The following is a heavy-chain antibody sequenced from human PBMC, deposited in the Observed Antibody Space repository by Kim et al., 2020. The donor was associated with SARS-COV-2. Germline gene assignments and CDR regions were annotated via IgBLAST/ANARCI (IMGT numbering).Heavy chain of an antibody. Sequence: SETLSLTWTVSGGSISSYYWSWIRQPPGKGLEWIGYIYYSGSTNYNPSLKSRVTISVDTSKNQFSLKLSSVTAADTAVYYCARDPIAVAGTDHDAFDIWG. CDR2: IYYSGST. J-gene: IGHJ3*02. CDR1: GGSISSYY. CDR3: ARDPIAVAGTDHDAFDI. V-gene: IGHV4-59*01. D-gene: IGHD6-19*01.